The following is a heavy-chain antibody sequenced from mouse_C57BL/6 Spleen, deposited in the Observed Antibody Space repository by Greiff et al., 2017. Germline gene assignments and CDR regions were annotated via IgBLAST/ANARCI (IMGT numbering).Heavy chain of an antibody. CDR3: ARPLTGTGFDY. J-gene: IGHJ2*01. CDR1: GFTFSSYG. D-gene: IGHD4-1*01. CDR2: ISSGGSYT. V-gene: IGHV5-6*01. Sequence: EVMLVESGGDLVKPGGSLKLSCAASGFTFSSYGMSWVRQTPDKRLEWVATISSGGSYTYYPDSVKGRFTISRDNAKNTLYLQMSSLKSEDTAMYYCARPLTGTGFDYWGQGTTLTVSS.